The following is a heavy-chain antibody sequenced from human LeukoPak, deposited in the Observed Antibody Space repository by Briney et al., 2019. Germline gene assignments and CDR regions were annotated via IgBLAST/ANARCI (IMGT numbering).Heavy chain of an antibody. Sequence: SQTLSLTCTVSGGSISSGSYYWSWIRQPAGKGLEWIGRIYTSGSTNYNPSLKSRVTISVDTSKNQFSLELSSVTAADTAVYYCARGDQLLQNKAFDYWGQGTLVTVSS. CDR2: IYTSGST. CDR1: GGSISSGSYY. D-gene: IGHD2-2*01. J-gene: IGHJ4*02. CDR3: ARGDQLLQNKAFDY. V-gene: IGHV4-61*02.